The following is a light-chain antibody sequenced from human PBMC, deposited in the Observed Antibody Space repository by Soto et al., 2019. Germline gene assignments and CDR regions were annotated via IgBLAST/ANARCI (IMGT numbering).Light chain of an antibody. V-gene: IGKV3-20*01. CDR3: QQYDNSPL. J-gene: IGKJ1*01. Sequence: EIVLTQSPAALSLSPGERATLSCRASQSINNYLAWYQQKPGQAPRLLIYGASSRATGIPDRFSGSGSGTDFTLTISRLEPEDFAVYYCQQYDNSPLFGQGTKVAIK. CDR2: GAS. CDR1: QSINNY.